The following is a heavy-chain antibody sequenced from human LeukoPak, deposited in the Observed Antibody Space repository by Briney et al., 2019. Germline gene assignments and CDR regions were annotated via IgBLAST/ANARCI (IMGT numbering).Heavy chain of an antibody. CDR2: ISDSGST. J-gene: IGHJ3*02. Sequence: SETLSLTCVVSGGSLSTHHWSWIRQSPGRGLEWIGYISDSGSTNYNPSLKSRVTISVDKSKNQFSLKLSFVTAADTAMYYCARSDYHNSGSHTVFDAFDIWGQGTRVTVSS. CDR3: ARSDYHNSGSHTVFDAFDI. V-gene: IGHV4-59*11. CDR1: GGSLSTHH. D-gene: IGHD3-10*01.